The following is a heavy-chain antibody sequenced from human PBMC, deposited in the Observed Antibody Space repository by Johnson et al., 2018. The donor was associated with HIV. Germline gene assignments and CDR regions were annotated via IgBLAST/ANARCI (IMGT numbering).Heavy chain of an antibody. CDR1: GFNFEHYA. Sequence: VQLVESGGVVVQPGRSLRLSCRASGFNFEHYAINWVRQAPGKGLEWVSFIRSETYGGTTDYAASVKGRFTISRDDSKYIAYLQMNSLRAEDTAGYYCAKALLWFGEVIGACDIWGQGTMITVSS. V-gene: IGHV3-49*04. J-gene: IGHJ3*02. CDR2: IRSETYGGTT. CDR3: AKALLWFGEVIGACDI. D-gene: IGHD3-10*01.